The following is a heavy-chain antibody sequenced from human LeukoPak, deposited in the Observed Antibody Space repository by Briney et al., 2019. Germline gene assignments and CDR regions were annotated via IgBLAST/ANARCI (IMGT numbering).Heavy chain of an antibody. J-gene: IGHJ5*02. Sequence: GGSLRLSCATSGFTFRSFWMHWVRQTPGKGLLWVSRINSDGTSTTYADSVRGRFTISRDNAKNTVYLQMNSLRAEDTAVYYCARTLGVPSAFDPWGQGTLVTVSS. CDR3: ARTLGVPSAFDP. D-gene: IGHD2-2*01. V-gene: IGHV3-74*01. CDR1: GFTFRSFW. CDR2: INSDGTST.